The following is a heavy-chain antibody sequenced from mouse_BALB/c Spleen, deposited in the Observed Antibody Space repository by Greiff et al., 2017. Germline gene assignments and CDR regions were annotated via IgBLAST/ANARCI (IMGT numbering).Heavy chain of an antibody. Sequence: EVQGVESGGGLVQPGGSRKLSCAASGFTFSSFGMHWVRQAPEKGLEWVAYISSGSSTIYYADTVKGRFTISRDNPKNTLFLQMTSLRSEDTAMYYCARSRITTVGNYAMDYWGQGTSVTVSS. J-gene: IGHJ4*01. V-gene: IGHV5-17*02. CDR2: ISSGSSTI. D-gene: IGHD1-1*01. CDR1: GFTFSSFG. CDR3: ARSRITTVGNYAMDY.